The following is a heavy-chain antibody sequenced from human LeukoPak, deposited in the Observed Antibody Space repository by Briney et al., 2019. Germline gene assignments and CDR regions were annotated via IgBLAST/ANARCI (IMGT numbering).Heavy chain of an antibody. CDR1: GFTVTHAW. V-gene: IGHV3-15*01. CDR2: IKSNADGGTV. CDR3: TTVPSAREDY. Sequence: GESLRLSCAVSGFTVTHAWMTWVSQVPGKGLEWIGRIKSNADGGTVDYAASVKGRFTLSRDDSVDTLYLQMDSLNTGDSGVYYCTTVPSAREDYWGQGTLVTVSS. D-gene: IGHD1-26*01. J-gene: IGHJ4*02.